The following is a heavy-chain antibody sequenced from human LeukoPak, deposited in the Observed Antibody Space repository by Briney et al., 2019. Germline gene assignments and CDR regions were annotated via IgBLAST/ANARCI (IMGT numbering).Heavy chain of an antibody. CDR2: INPNSGDT. CDR3: ARANFPYCSSTTCLFDY. J-gene: IGHJ4*02. D-gene: IGHD2-2*01. Sequence: GASVKVSCKASGYTFTDYYLRWVRQAPGQGFEWMGWINPNSGDTNYAQKFQGRVTMTRDTSISTAHMEMSRLRSDDTAVYYCARANFPYCSSTTCLFDYWGQGTLVTVSS. CDR1: GYTFTDYY. V-gene: IGHV1-2*02.